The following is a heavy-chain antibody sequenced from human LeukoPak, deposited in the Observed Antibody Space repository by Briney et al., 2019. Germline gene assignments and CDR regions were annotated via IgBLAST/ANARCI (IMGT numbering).Heavy chain of an antibody. J-gene: IGHJ4*02. CDR3: ARGYCSGGSCYPLPELFDY. V-gene: IGHV1-2*02. CDR1: GYTFTCYY. Sequence: GASVKVSCKASGYTFTCYYMHWVRQAPGQGLEWMGWINPNSGGTNYAQKFQGRVTMTRDTSISTAYMELSRLRSDDTAVYYCARGYCSGGSCYPLPELFDYWGQGTLVTVSS. D-gene: IGHD2-15*01. CDR2: INPNSGGT.